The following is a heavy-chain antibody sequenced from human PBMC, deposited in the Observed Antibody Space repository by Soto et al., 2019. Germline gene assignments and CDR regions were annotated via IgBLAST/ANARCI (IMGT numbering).Heavy chain of an antibody. CDR2: ISAYNGNT. Sequence: ASVKVSCKASGYTFTSYGISWVLQAPGQGLEWMGWISAYNGNTNYAQKLQGRVTMTTDTSTSTAYMELRSLRSDDTAVYYCARVLGYCTNGVCSLFDYWGQGTLVTVSS. V-gene: IGHV1-18*01. CDR3: ARVLGYCTNGVCSLFDY. D-gene: IGHD2-8*01. J-gene: IGHJ4*02. CDR1: GYTFTSYG.